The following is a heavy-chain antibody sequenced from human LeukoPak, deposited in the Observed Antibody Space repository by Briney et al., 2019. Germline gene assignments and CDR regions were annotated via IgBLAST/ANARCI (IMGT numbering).Heavy chain of an antibody. V-gene: IGHV4-59*01. CDR3: ARSVYSCGYDLYYYYYMDV. Sequence: SETLSLTCTVSGGSISSYYWSWIRQPPGKGLEWIGYIYYSGSTNYNPSLKSRVTISVDTSKNQFSLKLSSVTAADTAVYYCARSVYSCGYDLYYYYYMDVWGKGTTVTVSS. J-gene: IGHJ6*03. D-gene: IGHD5-18*01. CDR2: IYYSGST. CDR1: GGSISSYY.